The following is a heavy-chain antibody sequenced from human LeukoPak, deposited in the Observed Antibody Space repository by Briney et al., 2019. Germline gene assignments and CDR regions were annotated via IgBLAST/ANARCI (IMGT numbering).Heavy chain of an antibody. CDR1: GFTFSGYW. CDR2: IKGDGSST. CDR3: AKSDWFDP. J-gene: IGHJ5*02. V-gene: IGHV3-74*01. Sequence: GGSLRLSCVASGFTFSGYWMHWVRQAPGKGLEWVSRIKGDGSSTSYADSVKGRFTISRDNAKDTLYLQMNSLRAEDTAVYYCAKSDWFDPWGQGTLVTVSS.